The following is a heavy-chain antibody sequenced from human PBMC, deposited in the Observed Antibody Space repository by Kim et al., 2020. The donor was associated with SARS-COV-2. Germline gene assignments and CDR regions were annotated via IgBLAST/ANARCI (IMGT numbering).Heavy chain of an antibody. CDR2: ISYDGSNK. J-gene: IGHJ6*02. CDR1: GFTFSSYA. CDR3: GRSGSYSGSYPLEYYGMDV. D-gene: IGHD1-26*01. Sequence: GGSLRLSCAASGFTFSSYAMHWVRQAPGKGLEWVAVISYDGSNKYYADSVKGRFTISRDNSKNTLYLQMNSLRAEDTAVYYCGRSGSYSGSYPLEYYGMDVWGQGTTVTVSS. V-gene: IGHV3-30-3*01.